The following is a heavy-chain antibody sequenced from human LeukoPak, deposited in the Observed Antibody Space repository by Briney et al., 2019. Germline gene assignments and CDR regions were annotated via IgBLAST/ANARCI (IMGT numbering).Heavy chain of an antibody. V-gene: IGHV1-18*01. Sequence: ASVKVSCKASGYTFTSYGISWVRQAPGQGLEWMGWISAYNGNTNYAQKLQGRVTMTTDTSTSTAYMELRSLRSDDTAVYYCARDIVVVPAAMYHYGMDVWGQGTTVTVSS. CDR2: ISAYNGNT. J-gene: IGHJ6*02. D-gene: IGHD2-2*01. CDR1: GYTFTSYG. CDR3: ARDIVVVPAAMYHYGMDV.